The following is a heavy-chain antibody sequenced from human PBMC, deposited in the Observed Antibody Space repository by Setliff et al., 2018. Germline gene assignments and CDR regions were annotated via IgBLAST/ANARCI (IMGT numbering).Heavy chain of an antibody. Sequence: ASVKVSCKSSGYTFTNYGITWVRQAPGRGLEWMGWINNYSFKATYAQKFLDRVTITTDTSATTAYMELGSLRSDDTAVYYCARVNFYVSSGYYYAPELWGQGTLVTVSS. V-gene: IGHV1-18*01. CDR1: GYTFTNYG. CDR2: INNYSFKA. CDR3: ARVNFYVSSGYYYAPEL. D-gene: IGHD3-22*01. J-gene: IGHJ4*02.